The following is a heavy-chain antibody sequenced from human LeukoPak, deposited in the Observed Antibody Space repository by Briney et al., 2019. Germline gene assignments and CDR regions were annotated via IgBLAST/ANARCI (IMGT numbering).Heavy chain of an antibody. CDR3: ARDSPDIVVAPTKDFDY. CDR2: INHSGST. J-gene: IGHJ4*02. CDR1: GGSFSGYY. V-gene: IGHV4-34*01. Sequence: SETLSLTCAVYGGSFSGYYWSWIRQPPGKGLEWIGEINHSGSTNYNPSLKSRVTISVDTSKNQFSLELSSVTAADTAVYYCARDSPDIVVAPTKDFDYWGQGTLVTVSS. D-gene: IGHD2-2*01.